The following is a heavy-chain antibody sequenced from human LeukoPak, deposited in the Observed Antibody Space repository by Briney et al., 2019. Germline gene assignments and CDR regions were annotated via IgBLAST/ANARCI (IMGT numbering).Heavy chain of an antibody. CDR2: ISGSGGST. V-gene: IGHV3-23*01. CDR3: AKDWNDDSGNWFDP. J-gene: IGHJ5*02. D-gene: IGHD4-17*01. CDR1: GFAFSSYA. Sequence: GGSLRLSCAASGFAFSSYAMSWVRQAPGKGPEWVSAISGSGGSTYYADSVKGRFTISRDNSKNTLYLQMNSLRAEDTAVYYCAKDWNDDSGNWFDPWGQGTLVTVSS.